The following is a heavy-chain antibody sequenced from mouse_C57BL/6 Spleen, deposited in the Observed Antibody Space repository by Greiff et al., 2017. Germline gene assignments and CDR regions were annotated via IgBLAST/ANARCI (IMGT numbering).Heavy chain of an antibody. CDR2: ISNGGGST. D-gene: IGHD2-4*01. J-gene: IGHJ4*01. CDR1: GFTFSDYY. Sequence: EVKLMESGGGLVQPGGSLKLSCAASGFTFSDYYMYWVRQTPEKRLEWVAYISNGGGSTYYPDTVKGRFTISRDNAKNTLYLQMSRLKSEDTAMYYCARRGLRRSYAMDYWGQGTSVTVSS. V-gene: IGHV5-12*01. CDR3: ARRGLRRSYAMDY.